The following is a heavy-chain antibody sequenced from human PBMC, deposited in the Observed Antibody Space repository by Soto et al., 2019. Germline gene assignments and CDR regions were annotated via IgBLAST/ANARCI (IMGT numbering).Heavy chain of an antibody. J-gene: IGHJ4*02. CDR1: GGSISSYY. CDR2: IYYSGST. V-gene: IGHV4-59*01. Sequence: SETLSLTCTVSGGSISSYYWSWIRQPPGKGLEWIGYIYYSGSTNYNPSLKSRVTISVDTSKNQFSLKLSSVTAADTAVYYCARAALSRDYIWGSYRPGRNYFDYWGQGTLVTVSS. CDR3: ARAALSRDYIWGSYRPGRNYFDY. D-gene: IGHD3-16*02.